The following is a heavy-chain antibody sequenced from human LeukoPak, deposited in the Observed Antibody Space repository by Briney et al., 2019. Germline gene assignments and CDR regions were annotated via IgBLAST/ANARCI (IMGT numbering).Heavy chain of an antibody. CDR2: IYDSGST. CDR1: GVPISSRSYY. V-gene: IGHV4-39*01. D-gene: IGHD6-19*01. J-gene: IGHJ4*02. CDR3: ARQTLYASGWFPPDY. Sequence: SETLSLTCSVSGVPISSRSYYWGWIRQPPGKTLEWIGSIYDSGSTSYNPSLKSRVTISVDTSKNQFSLKLRSVTVSDTAVYYCARQTLYASGWFPPDYWGQGTLVIVSS.